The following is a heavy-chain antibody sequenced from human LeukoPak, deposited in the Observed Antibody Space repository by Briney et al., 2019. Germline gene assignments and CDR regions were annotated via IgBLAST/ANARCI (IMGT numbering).Heavy chain of an antibody. CDR3: ARASLGGRDYHLDS. J-gene: IGHJ4*02. V-gene: IGHV3-7*01. CDR1: GFTSRDYW. Sequence: GGSLRLSCEASGFTSRDYWMTWVRQAPGKGMEWVANIKTDGSQTFYMKSLKGRVTVSRDNVRNSLLLHLGSLRVDDTAVYYCARASLGGRDYHLDSWGQGTLVTVSS. D-gene: IGHD4/OR15-4a*01. CDR2: IKTDGSQT.